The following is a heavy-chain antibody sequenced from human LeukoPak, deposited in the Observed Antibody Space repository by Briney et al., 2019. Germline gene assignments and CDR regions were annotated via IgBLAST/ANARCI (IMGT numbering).Heavy chain of an antibody. CDR3: ARTAQLAARPYNWFDP. J-gene: IGHJ5*02. CDR1: GYTFTSYA. CDR2: INTNTGNP. Sequence: ASVKVSCKASGYTFTSYAMNWVRQAPGQGLEWMGWINTNTGNPTYAQGFTGRFVFSLDTSVSTAYLQISSLKAEDTAVYYCARTAQLAARPYNWFDPWGQGTLVTVSS. D-gene: IGHD6-6*01. V-gene: IGHV7-4-1*02.